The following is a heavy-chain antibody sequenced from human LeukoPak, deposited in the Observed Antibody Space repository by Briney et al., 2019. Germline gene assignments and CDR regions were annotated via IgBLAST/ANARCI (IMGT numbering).Heavy chain of an antibody. CDR3: AKFFSPGSGWFDY. CDR2: IDSTNYHI. J-gene: IGHJ4*02. CDR1: GFTFHDYA. V-gene: IGHV3-9*01. Sequence: PSGGSLRLSCATSGFTFHDYAVHWVRQAPGKGLEWVSGIDSTNYHIGYADSVKGRFTISRDNSKNTLYLQMNSLRAEDTAVYYCAKFFSPGSGWFDYWGQGTLVTVSS. D-gene: IGHD6-19*01.